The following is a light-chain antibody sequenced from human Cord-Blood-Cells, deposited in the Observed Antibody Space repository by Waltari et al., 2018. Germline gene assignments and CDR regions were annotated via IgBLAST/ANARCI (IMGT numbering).Light chain of an antibody. CDR1: SSDVGGYNY. J-gene: IGLJ3*02. CDR2: DVS. CDR3: SSYTSSSTE. Sequence: QSALTQPASVSGSPGQSITISCTGTSSDVGGYNYVPWYQQPPGKAPKLMIYDVSKRPSGVSNRFSGSKSGNTASLTISGLQAEDEADYYCSSYTSSSTEFGGGTKLTVL. V-gene: IGLV2-14*01.